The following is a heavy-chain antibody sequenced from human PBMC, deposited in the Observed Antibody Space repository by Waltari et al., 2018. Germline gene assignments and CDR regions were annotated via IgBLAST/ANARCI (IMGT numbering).Heavy chain of an antibody. V-gene: IGHV3-48*01. D-gene: IGHD6-13*01. CDR1: GFTFSSYS. Sequence: EVQLVESGGGLVQPGGSLRLSCAASGFTFSSYSMNWVRQAPGKGLEWVSYISSSSSTIYYADSVKGRVTISRDNAKNSLYLQMNSLRAEDTAVYYCARKLVYSSSWGDYWGQGTLVTVSS. CDR2: ISSSSSTI. CDR3: ARKLVYSSSWGDY. J-gene: IGHJ4*02.